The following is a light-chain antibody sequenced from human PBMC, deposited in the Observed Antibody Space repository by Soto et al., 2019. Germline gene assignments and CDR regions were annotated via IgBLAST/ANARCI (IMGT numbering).Light chain of an antibody. CDR2: AAS. V-gene: IGKV1-27*01. J-gene: IGKJ3*01. CDR3: QRYGGTRYT. Sequence: DIQMTQSPSSLSASIGDRITITCRASQGISNYLAWYQQKPRKVPNLLIYAASTLQSGVPSRFSGSGSGTDFTLTISSLQSEDVATYYCQRYGGTRYTFGPGTKVDIK. CDR1: QGISNY.